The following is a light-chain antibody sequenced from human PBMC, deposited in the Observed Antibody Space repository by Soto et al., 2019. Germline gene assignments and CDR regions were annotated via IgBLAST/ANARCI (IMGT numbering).Light chain of an antibody. Sequence: EIVLTQSPGTLSLSPGERATLSCRASQSVKSSFLAWYQQKPGQAPRLLIHGASSRATGIPDRFSGSGSGTDFTLTISRLEPEDFAVYYCQQYGDSPLTFGGGTKVEIK. J-gene: IGKJ4*01. V-gene: IGKV3-20*01. CDR3: QQYGDSPLT. CDR1: QSVKSSF. CDR2: GAS.